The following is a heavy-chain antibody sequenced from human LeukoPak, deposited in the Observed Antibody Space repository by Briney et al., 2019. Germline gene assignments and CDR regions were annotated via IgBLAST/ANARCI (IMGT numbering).Heavy chain of an antibody. J-gene: IGHJ2*01. CDR3: ARPRVAERTGWHFDV. Sequence: PSETLSLTCTVSGGSISNYYWSWVRQPPGKGLEWIGYIYYIGNTDYNPSLKSRVSISVDTSKNQFSLNLKSVTATDTALYYCARPRVAERTGWHFDVWGRGTLVTVSS. V-gene: IGHV4-59*08. CDR1: GGSISNYY. D-gene: IGHD1-26*01. CDR2: IYYIGNT.